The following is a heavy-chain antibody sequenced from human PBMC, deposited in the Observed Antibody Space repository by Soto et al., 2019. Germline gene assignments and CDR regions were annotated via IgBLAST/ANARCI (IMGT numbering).Heavy chain of an antibody. CDR2: IKSKTDGGTT. CDR3: TTGGGVGIAAAGPYGMDV. V-gene: IGHV3-15*07. Sequence: PGGSLRLSCAASGFTFSNAWMNWVRQAPGKGLEWVGRIKSKTDGGTTDYAAPVKGRFTISRDDSKNTLYLQMNSLKTEDTAVYYCTTGGGVGIAAAGPYGMDVWGQGTTVTVSS. CDR1: GFTFSNAW. D-gene: IGHD6-13*01. J-gene: IGHJ6*02.